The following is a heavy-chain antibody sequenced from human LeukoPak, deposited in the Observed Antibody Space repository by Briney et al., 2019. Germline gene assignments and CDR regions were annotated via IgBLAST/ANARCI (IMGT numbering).Heavy chain of an antibody. D-gene: IGHD3-16*02. CDR3: AHRPPHYDYVWRSYRYTGFDY. CDR2: IYWDDDK. Sequence: ESGPTLVKPTQTLTLTCTFSGFSLSTSGVGVGWIRQPPGKALEWLALIYWDDDKRYSPSLKSRLTITKDTSKNQVVLTMTNMDPVDTATYYCAHRPPHYDYVWRSYRYTGFDYWGQGTLVTVSS. J-gene: IGHJ4*02. V-gene: IGHV2-5*02. CDR1: GFSLSTSGVG.